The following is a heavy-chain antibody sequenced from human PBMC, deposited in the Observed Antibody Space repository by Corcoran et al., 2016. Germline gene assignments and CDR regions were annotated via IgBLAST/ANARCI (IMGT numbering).Heavy chain of an antibody. V-gene: IGHV4-34*01. CDR3: ARGGGDCSGGSCYGYYYYGMDV. J-gene: IGHJ6*02. D-gene: IGHD2-15*01. Sequence: QVQLQQWGAGLLKPSETLSLTCAVYGGSFSGYYWSWIRQPPGKGLEWIGEINHSGSTNYNPSLKSRVTISVDTSKNQFSLKLSSVTAADTAVYYCARGGGDCSGGSCYGYYYYGMDVWGQGTTVTVSS. CDR2: INHSGST. CDR1: GGSFSGYY.